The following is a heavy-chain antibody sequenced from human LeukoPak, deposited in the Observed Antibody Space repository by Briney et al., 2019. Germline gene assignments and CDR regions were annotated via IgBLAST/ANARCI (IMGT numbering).Heavy chain of an antibody. Sequence: GGSLRLSCVASGFTVSSNYVSWVRQAPGKGLEWVSIIYSGGTTYYADSVKGRFTISRDNSKNTLYLQMNSLRAEDTAVYYCAKGIHSTGNYYYYYMDVWGKGTTVTVSS. J-gene: IGHJ6*03. V-gene: IGHV3-53*01. D-gene: IGHD5-18*01. CDR1: GFTVSSNY. CDR2: IYSGGTT. CDR3: AKGIHSTGNYYYYYMDV.